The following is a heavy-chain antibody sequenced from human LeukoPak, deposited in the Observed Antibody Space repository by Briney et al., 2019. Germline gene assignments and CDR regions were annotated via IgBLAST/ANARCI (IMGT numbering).Heavy chain of an antibody. CDR2: INHSGRT. CDR1: GGSISSSSYY. V-gene: IGHV4-39*07. Sequence: SETLSLTCTVSGGSISSSSYYWSWVRQPPEKGLEWIGEINHSGRTNYNPSLTSRITISVDTSKNQFSLRLSSVTAADTAVYYCARGVRFLEWLNLRNWFDPWGQGSLVTVSS. CDR3: ARGVRFLEWLNLRNWFDP. D-gene: IGHD3-3*01. J-gene: IGHJ5*02.